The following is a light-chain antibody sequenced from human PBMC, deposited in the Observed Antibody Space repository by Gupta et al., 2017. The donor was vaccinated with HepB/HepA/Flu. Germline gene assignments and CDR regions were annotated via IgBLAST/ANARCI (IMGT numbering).Light chain of an antibody. V-gene: IGKV3-15*01. CDR2: GAS. CDR1: QSDSSN. J-gene: IGKJ1*01. CDR3: QQYNNWPPWWT. Sequence: EIVMTQSPATLSVSPGERATLSCRASQSDSSNLAWYQQKPGQAPRLLIYGASTRATGIPARFSGSGSGTEFTLTISSLQSEDFAVYYCQQYNNWPPWWTFGQGTKVEIK.